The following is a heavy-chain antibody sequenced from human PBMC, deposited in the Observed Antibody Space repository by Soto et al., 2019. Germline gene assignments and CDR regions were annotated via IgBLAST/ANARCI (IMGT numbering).Heavy chain of an antibody. CDR1: GFTFSSYA. J-gene: IGHJ6*02. CDR2: ISYDGSNK. V-gene: IGHV3-30-3*02. Sequence: GGSLRLSCAASGFTFSSYAMHWVRQAPGKGLEWVAVISYDGSNKYYADSVKGRFTISRDNSKNTLYLQMNSLRAEDTAVYYCANEIGEWELLDYYGMDVWGQGTTVTVSS. CDR3: ANEIGEWELLDYYGMDV. D-gene: IGHD1-26*01.